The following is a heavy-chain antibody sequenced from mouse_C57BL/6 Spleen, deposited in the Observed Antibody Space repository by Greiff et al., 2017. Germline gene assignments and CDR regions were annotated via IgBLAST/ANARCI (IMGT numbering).Heavy chain of an antibody. CDR2: IYPRSGNT. Sequence: QVQLQQSGAELARPGASVKLSCKASGYTFTSYGISWVKQRTGQGLEWIGEIYPRSGNTYYNEKFKGKATLTADKSSSTAYMELRSLTSEDSAVYFCARDYGSGSYYAMDYWGQGTSVTVSS. CDR3: ARDYGSGSYYAMDY. CDR1: GYTFTSYG. D-gene: IGHD1-1*01. V-gene: IGHV1-81*01. J-gene: IGHJ4*01.